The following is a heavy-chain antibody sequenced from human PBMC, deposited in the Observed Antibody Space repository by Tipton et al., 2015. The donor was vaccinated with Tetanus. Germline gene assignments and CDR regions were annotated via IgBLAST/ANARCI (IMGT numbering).Heavy chain of an antibody. CDR3: ARVVEVAVAGMGLYYYYGMDV. CDR2: IYYSGST. CDR1: GGSISSGGYY. D-gene: IGHD6-19*01. Sequence: TLSLTCTVPGGSISSGGYYWSWIRQHPGKGLEWIGYIYYSGSTYYNPSLRSRVTISVDTSKNQFSLKLSSVTAADTAVYYCARVVEVAVAGMGLYYYYGMDVWGQGTTVTVSS. J-gene: IGHJ6*02. V-gene: IGHV4-31*03.